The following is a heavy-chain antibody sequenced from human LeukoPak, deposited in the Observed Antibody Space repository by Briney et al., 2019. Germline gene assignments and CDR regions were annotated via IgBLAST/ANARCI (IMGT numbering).Heavy chain of an antibody. V-gene: IGHV4-59*08. CDR3: ARRRAEGGSKGHYNWFDP. CDR2: IYFSGTT. CDR1: GDSINAYY. J-gene: IGHJ5*02. D-gene: IGHD6-13*01. Sequence: KPSETLSLTCTVSGDSINAYYWGWIRQPPGKGLEWIGYIYFSGTTKYNPSLESRVTISVDTSKNQFSLKLSSVTAADTAVYYCARRRAEGGSKGHYNWFDPWGQGILVTVSS.